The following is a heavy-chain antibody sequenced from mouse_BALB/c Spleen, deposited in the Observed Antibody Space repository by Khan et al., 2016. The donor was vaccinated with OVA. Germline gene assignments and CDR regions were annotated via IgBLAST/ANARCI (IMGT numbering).Heavy chain of an antibody. CDR2: IRYSGST. CDR1: GYSITSDYA. Sequence: EVELVESGPGLVKPSQSPSLTCTVTGYSITSDYAWNWIRQFPGNKLEWMAYIRYSGSTSYNPSLKSRISITRDTSKNQFFLQLNSVTTEDTATYYCARKRGNYFDYWGQGTTLTVSS. D-gene: IGHD1-1*02. J-gene: IGHJ2*01. CDR3: ARKRGNYFDY. V-gene: IGHV3-2*02.